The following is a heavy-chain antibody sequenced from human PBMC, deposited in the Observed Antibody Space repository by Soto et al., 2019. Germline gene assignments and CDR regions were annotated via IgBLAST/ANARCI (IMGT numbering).Heavy chain of an antibody. D-gene: IGHD6-19*01. CDR2: ISSNGSSG. CDR1: GFTFSSYA. CDR3: AKSPPAVAGYFDF. Sequence: GGSLRLSCAASGFTFSSYAMHWVRQAPGKGLEYVSAISSNGSSGYYADSVRGRFTISRDNSKNTLYLQMNNVRDEDTAVYYCAKSPPAVAGYFDFWGQGTLVTVSS. V-gene: IGHV3-64D*06. J-gene: IGHJ4*02.